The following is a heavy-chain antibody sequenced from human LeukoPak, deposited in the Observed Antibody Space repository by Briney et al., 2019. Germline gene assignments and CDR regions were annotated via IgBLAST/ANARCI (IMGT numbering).Heavy chain of an antibody. D-gene: IGHD6-13*01. J-gene: IGHJ4*02. CDR3: ARDPSYSSSSIDY. Sequence: GGSLRLSCAASGFTFSSYGMHWVRQAPGKGLEWVAFIRYDGSNKYYADSVKGRFTISRDNSKNTLYLQMNSLRAEDTAVYYCARDPSYSSSSIDYWGQGTLVTVSS. CDR1: GFTFSSYG. CDR2: IRYDGSNK. V-gene: IGHV3-30*02.